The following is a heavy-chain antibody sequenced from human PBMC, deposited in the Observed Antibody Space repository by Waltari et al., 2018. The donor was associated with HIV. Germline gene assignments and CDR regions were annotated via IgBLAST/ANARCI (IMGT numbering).Heavy chain of an antibody. D-gene: IGHD2-15*01. Sequence: QVQLQQCGAGLLQPSGTVSPTCAVNGGSSRGSQWLWYSQPPGKGLEWIGDINHSGSTNYNPSLESRVTILSNTTNNQFSLMLTSVTTADTAVYSCARSATDEALIYIAAPGYLDYWAQGTLVTVSS. CDR3: ARSATDEALIYIAAPGYLDY. V-gene: IGHV4-34*02. CDR1: GGSSRGSQ. CDR2: INHSGST. J-gene: IGHJ4*02.